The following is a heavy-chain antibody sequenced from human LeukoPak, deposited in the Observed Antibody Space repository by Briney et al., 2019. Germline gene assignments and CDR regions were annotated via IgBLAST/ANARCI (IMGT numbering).Heavy chain of an antibody. Sequence: ASVKVSCKASGYTLTSYGFSWVRQAPGQGLEWMGWISGYNGNTNYAQNPQGRVTMTIDTSTSTAYMELGSLRSDDTAVYYCARDPAFRGAQMEYWGQGTLVTVSS. CDR2: ISGYNGNT. CDR1: GYTLTSYG. V-gene: IGHV1-18*01. CDR3: ARDPAFRGAQMEY. D-gene: IGHD3-10*01. J-gene: IGHJ4*02.